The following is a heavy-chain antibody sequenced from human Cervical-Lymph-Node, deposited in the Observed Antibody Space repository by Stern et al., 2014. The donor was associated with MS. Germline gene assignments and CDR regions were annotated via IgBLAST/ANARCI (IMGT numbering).Heavy chain of an antibody. D-gene: IGHD5/OR15-5a*01. CDR2: ISYDGNTK. CDR3: VRERSSRGFDY. Sequence: VQLVQSGGGVVQPGRSLRVSCATAGFTFTSYAMNWVRQAPGKGLEWVAVISYDGNTKYYADSVKGRFAISRDNSKNTLYWQMSSLRAEYSAVYYCVRERSSRGFDYWGQGSLVTVSS. CDR1: GFTFTSYA. V-gene: IGHV3-30*09. J-gene: IGHJ4*02.